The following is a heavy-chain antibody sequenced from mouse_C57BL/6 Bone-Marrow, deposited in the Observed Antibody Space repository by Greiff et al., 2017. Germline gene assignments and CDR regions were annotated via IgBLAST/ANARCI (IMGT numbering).Heavy chain of an antibody. Sequence: VQLQQSGAELVRPGASVKLSCTASGFNIKDYYMHWVKQRPEQGLEWIGRIDPEDGDTEYAPKFQGKATMTADTSSNPAYLQLSILTSEDTAVYYCTRGGSNSDWYFDVWGTGTTVTVSS. D-gene: IGHD2-5*01. CDR2: IDPEDGDT. V-gene: IGHV14-1*01. J-gene: IGHJ1*03. CDR3: TRGGSNSDWYFDV. CDR1: GFNIKDYY.